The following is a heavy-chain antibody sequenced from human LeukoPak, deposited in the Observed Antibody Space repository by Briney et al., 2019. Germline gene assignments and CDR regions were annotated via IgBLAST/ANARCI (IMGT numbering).Heavy chain of an antibody. CDR2: ISSSSSYI. Sequence: GGSLRLSCAASGFTFSSYSMNWVRQAPGKGLEWVSSISSSSSYIYYADSVKGRFTVSRDNAKNSLYLQMNSLRAEDTAVYYCAAVDTAMVTPGFDYWGQGTLVTVSS. CDR1: GFTFSSYS. V-gene: IGHV3-21*01. J-gene: IGHJ4*02. CDR3: AAVDTAMVTPGFDY. D-gene: IGHD5-18*01.